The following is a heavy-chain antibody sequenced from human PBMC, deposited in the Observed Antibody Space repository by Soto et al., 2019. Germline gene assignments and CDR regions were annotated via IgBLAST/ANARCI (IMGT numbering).Heavy chain of an antibody. Sequence: QLQLQESGPGLVKPSETLSLTCTVSGGSISSSSYYWGWIRQPPGKGLEWIGSIYYSGSTYYNPSLKSRVTISVDTSKNQFSLELSSVTAADTAVYYCARQKQLVRLGDWFDPWGQGTLVTVSS. CDR3: ARQKQLVRLGDWFDP. CDR1: GGSISSSSYY. D-gene: IGHD6-13*01. CDR2: IYYSGST. J-gene: IGHJ5*02. V-gene: IGHV4-39*01.